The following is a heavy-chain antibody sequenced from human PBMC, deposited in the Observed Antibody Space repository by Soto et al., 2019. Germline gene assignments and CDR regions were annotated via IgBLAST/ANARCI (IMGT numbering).Heavy chain of an antibody. CDR1: GFTFSSYA. D-gene: IGHD2-21*02. CDR2: ISSNGGST. CDR3: VKDTCPGGGDCYLDYYYYGMDV. J-gene: IGHJ6*02. Sequence: GGSLRLSCSASGFTFSSYAMHWVRQAPGKGLEYVSAISSNGGSTYYADSVKGRFTISRDNSKNTLYLQMSSLRAEDTAVYYCVKDTCPGGGDCYLDYYYYGMDVWGQGTTVTVSS. V-gene: IGHV3-64D*08.